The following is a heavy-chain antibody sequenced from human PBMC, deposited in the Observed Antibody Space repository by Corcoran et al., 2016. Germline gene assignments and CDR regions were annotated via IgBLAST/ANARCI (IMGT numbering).Heavy chain of an antibody. CDR2: IIPIFGTA. CDR3: ASRLRFLEWSYGFDI. J-gene: IGHJ3*02. V-gene: IGHV1-69*01. CDR1: GGTFNSYA. Sequence: QVQLVQSGAEVKKPGSSVKVSCKASGGTFNSYAISWVRQAPGQGLEWMGGIIPIFGTADYAQKFQGRVTITADESTSTAYMELSSLRSEDTAVYYCASRLRFLEWSYGFDIWGQGTMVTVS. D-gene: IGHD3-3*01.